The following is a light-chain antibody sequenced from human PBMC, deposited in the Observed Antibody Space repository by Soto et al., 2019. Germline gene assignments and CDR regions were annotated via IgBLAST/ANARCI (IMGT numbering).Light chain of an antibody. CDR2: AAS. V-gene: IGKV1-9*01. CDR1: QDISSH. Sequence: DIQLTQSPSFLSASVGDRVTITCRASQDISSHLAWYQQKPGKAPKLLIYAASTLQSGVPSGFGGSGSGTEFTLTITSLQPEDFATYYWQQVKTYPLTFGGGTKVEIK. J-gene: IGKJ4*01. CDR3: QQVKTYPLT.